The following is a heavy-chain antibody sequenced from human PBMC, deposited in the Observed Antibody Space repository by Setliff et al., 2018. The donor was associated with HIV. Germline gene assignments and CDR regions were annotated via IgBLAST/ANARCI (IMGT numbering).Heavy chain of an antibody. J-gene: IGHJ3*02. CDR3: VRGFWNNVLRYFDWLSPQPDAFDI. D-gene: IGHD3-9*01. CDR1: GGSISSGSYY. CDR2: FHYSGST. Sequence: SETLSLTCNVSGGSISSGSYYWGWIRQPPGKGLEWIGSFHYSGSTSYNPSLRSRLTVSVDTSKNQFSLKLSSVTAADTAVYYCVRGFWNNVLRYFDWLSPQPDAFDIWGQGTMVTVSS. V-gene: IGHV4-39*01.